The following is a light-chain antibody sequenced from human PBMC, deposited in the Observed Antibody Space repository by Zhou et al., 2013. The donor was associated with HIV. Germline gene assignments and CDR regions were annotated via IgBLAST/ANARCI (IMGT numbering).Light chain of an antibody. J-gene: IGKJ3*01. CDR3: QQSHHVLVT. Sequence: DIQLAQSPSYLSASAGDRVTITCRASQNITNFLNWYQYKPGNAPRLLMYATSTLPSGVPSRFSGSGSGVDFTLTITGLQPDDFATYFCQQSHHVLVTFGPGTTVDLK. V-gene: IGKV1-39*01. CDR1: QNITNF. CDR2: ATS.